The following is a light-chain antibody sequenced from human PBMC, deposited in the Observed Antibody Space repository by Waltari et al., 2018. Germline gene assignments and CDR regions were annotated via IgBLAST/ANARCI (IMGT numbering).Light chain of an antibody. J-gene: IGKJ1*01. CDR3: QHYVRTWA. Sequence: EIVLTHSPGTLSLSPGESATLSCRASQSVGSNYLAWYQQRPGQAPRHLIYVAASRATGIPDRFSGSGSGTDFTLSISRLEPEDFAVYYCQHYVRTWAFGQGTKVEIK. CDR1: QSVGSNY. V-gene: IGKV3-20*01. CDR2: VAA.